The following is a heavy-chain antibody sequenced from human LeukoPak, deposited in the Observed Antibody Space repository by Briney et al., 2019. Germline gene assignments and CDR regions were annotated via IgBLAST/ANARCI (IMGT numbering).Heavy chain of an antibody. J-gene: IGHJ4*02. CDR2: LNDRGDNT. CDR1: GFTFRSYG. CDR3: ASRQGLGWHYVN. V-gene: IGHV3-23*01. Sequence: GGSLRLSCVGSGFTFRSYGMDWVRQVPGKGLEGVSGLNDRGDNTYYADSVKGRFTISMDNSKNTLYLQMKSLRAEDTAVYYCASRQGLGWHYVNWGQGTLVTVSS. D-gene: IGHD3-10*02.